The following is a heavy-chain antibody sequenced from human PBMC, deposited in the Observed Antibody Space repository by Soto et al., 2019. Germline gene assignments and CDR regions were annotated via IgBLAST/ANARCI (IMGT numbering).Heavy chain of an antibody. D-gene: IGHD3-22*01. CDR1: PCIFTNHS. CDR2: VRGGGLIT. CDR3: AKVQDYYFDSGTYNWFYP. J-gene: IGHJ5*02. Sequence: PGGPRSLSWTLSPCIFTNHSTTCTRHAQGERLEWVSSVRGGGLITYYADSVRGRFTISRDNSRNTLYLQMNNLRADDTGYYYCAKVQDYYFDSGTYNWFYPWGHGTLVTVSS. V-gene: IGHV3-23*01.